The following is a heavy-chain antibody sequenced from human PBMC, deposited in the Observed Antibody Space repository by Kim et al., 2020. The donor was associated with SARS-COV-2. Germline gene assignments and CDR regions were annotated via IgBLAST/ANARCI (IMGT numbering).Heavy chain of an antibody. CDR3: ARWVFKSFDY. J-gene: IGHJ4*02. CDR2: DT. D-gene: IGHD3-3*01. V-gene: IGHV5-51*01. Sequence: DTRYSPSFQGQATHAADKSISTAYLQWSSLKASDTAMYYCARWVFKSFDYWGQGTLVTVSS.